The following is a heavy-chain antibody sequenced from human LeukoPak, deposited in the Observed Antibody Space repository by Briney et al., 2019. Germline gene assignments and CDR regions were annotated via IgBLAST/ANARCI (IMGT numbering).Heavy chain of an antibody. V-gene: IGHV3-30*03. D-gene: IGHD4/OR15-4a*01. CDR1: GFTFSSYG. Sequence: GRSVRLSCAASGFTFSSYGMHWVRQAPGKGLEWVAVISYDGSNKYYADSVKGRFTISRDNSKNTLYLQMNSLRAEDTAVYYCAREVLRWFDPWGQGTLVTVSS. J-gene: IGHJ5*02. CDR3: AREVLRWFDP. CDR2: ISYDGSNK.